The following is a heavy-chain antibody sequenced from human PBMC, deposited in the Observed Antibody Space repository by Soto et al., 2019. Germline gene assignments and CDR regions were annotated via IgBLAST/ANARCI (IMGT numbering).Heavy chain of an antibody. CDR1: GYTFTSYG. Sequence: ASVKVSCKASGYTFTSYGIPWVRPAPGQRLEWMVWINAANGDTKYSPKFQGRVTITRDTSASTAYMELSSLRSEDTAVYYCVRRHVSATGIDWFDPWGQGTLVTVSS. V-gene: IGHV1-3*01. CDR2: INAANGDT. CDR3: VRRHVSATGIDWFDP. J-gene: IGHJ5*02. D-gene: IGHD6-13*01.